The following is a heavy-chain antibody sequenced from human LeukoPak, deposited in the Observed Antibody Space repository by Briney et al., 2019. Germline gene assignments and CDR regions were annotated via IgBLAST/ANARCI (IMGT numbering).Heavy chain of an antibody. J-gene: IGHJ4*02. CDR2: IGSSGSTI. CDR1: GFSFSGHW. Sequence: GGSLRLSCTASGFSFSGHWMHWARQLPGKGLEWVSYIGSSGSTIYYADSVKGRFTISRDNAKNSLYLQMNSLRAEDTAVYYCARDRYVGATTAGDSDSWGQGTLVTVSS. D-gene: IGHD1-26*01. V-gene: IGHV3-11*01. CDR3: ARDRYVGATTAGDSDS.